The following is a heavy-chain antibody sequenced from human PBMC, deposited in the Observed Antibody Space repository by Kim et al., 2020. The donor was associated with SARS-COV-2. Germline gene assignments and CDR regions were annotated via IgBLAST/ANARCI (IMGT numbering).Heavy chain of an antibody. Sequence: YAQKFQGRVTMTRNTSISTAYMELSSLRSEDTAVYYCAREMTTVTYASGYWGQGTLVTVSS. CDR3: AREMTTVTYASGY. J-gene: IGHJ4*02. D-gene: IGHD4-17*01. V-gene: IGHV1-8*01.